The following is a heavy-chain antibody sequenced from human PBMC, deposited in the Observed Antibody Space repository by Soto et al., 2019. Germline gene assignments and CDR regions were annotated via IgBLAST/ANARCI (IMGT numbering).Heavy chain of an antibody. CDR3: ARPRYDGSGTPFDH. CDR1: GFTFSSYW. J-gene: IGHJ4*02. Sequence: EVQLVESGGALVQPGGSLSLSCAASGFTFSSYWMHWVRQAPGKGLVWVSRINGDGSTTTYADSVTGRFIISRDNAKNLLYLQIPSLTAEDTSVYYCARPRYDGSGTPFDHWGQGTLVTVSS. D-gene: IGHD3-22*01. CDR2: INGDGSTT. V-gene: IGHV3-74*01.